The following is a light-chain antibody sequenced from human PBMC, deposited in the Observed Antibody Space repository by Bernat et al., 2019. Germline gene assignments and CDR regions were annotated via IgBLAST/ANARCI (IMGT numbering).Light chain of an antibody. Sequence: NFMLTQPHSVSESPGKTVTISCTRSSGSIASYYVQWYQQRPGSAPTTVIYEDNQRPSWVPDRFSGSIDSYSNSASLTISGLKNEDEADYYCQSYDSSNRVFGGGTKLTVL. V-gene: IGLV6-57*04. CDR2: EDN. J-gene: IGLJ3*02. CDR3: QSYDSSNRV. CDR1: SGSIASYY.